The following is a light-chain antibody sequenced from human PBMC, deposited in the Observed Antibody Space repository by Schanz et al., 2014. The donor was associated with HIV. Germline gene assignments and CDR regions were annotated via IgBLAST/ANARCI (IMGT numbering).Light chain of an antibody. CDR3: ASWDDSLNTYV. CDR1: SSNTGTNT. J-gene: IGLJ1*01. CDR2: TQD. Sequence: QSVLTQPLSASGTPGQRVNMSCSGSSSNTGTNTVNWYQQLPGTAPSLLIYTQDQRPSGVPDRFSGSKSGTSASLAISGLRSEDEGDYFCASWDDSLNTYVFGAGTKLPVL. V-gene: IGLV1-44*01.